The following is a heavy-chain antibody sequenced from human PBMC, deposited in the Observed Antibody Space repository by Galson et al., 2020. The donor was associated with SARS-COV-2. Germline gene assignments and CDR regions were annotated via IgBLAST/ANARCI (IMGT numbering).Heavy chain of an antibody. J-gene: IGHJ4*02. CDR1: GFTFSNFG. D-gene: IGHD3-9*01. Sequence: GESLKISCAASGFTFSNFGMNWVRQAPGKGLEWVALITYDGRHQYYADSVKGRFTISRDTSKNTLYLQMNSLRPEDTAVYFCAKLPRDFFLTGYLDSWGQGTLVTVSS. CDR3: AKLPRDFFLTGYLDS. CDR2: ITYDGRHQ. V-gene: IGHV3-30*18.